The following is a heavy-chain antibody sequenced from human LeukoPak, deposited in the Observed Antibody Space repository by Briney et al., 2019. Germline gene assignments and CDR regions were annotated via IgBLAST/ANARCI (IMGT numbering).Heavy chain of an antibody. CDR3: THTIDYGGNPNDY. D-gene: IGHD4-23*01. CDR1: GVSLNSGGVG. V-gene: IGHV2-5*01. Sequence: SGPTLVHPTQTLTLACTFSGVSLNSGGVGVGWIRQPPGKALEWLALIYWNDDARYCPSLKSRLTVTKDASKNQVFFTMTNMDPVDTATYYCTHTIDYGGNPNDYWGQGTLVTVSS. J-gene: IGHJ4*02. CDR2: IYWNDDA.